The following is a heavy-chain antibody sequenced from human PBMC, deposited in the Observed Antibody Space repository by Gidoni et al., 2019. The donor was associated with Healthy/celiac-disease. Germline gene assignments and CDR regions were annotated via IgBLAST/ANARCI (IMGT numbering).Heavy chain of an antibody. CDR1: GFSFSSYA. Sequence: EVQLLESGGGLVQPGGSLRLSCAASGFSFSSYARSWVRQAPGKGLEWVAASSGSGGSTYYADSGKGRLTTSRDNSKNTLYLQMNSLRAEDTAVYYCAKDRYSGWYHLFDYWGQGTLVTVSS. V-gene: IGHV3-23*01. J-gene: IGHJ4*02. D-gene: IGHD6-19*01. CDR2: SSGSGGST. CDR3: AKDRYSGWYHLFDY.